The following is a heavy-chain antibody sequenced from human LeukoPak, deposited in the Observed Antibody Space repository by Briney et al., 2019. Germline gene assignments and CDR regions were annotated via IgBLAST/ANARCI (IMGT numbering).Heavy chain of an antibody. D-gene: IGHD1-26*01. CDR3: ARDRLGATYDAFDM. CDR2: ISSSSSYT. Sequence: GGSLRLSCAASGFTFSSYSMNWVRQAPGKGLEWVSSISSSSSYTYYADSVKGRFTISRDNAKSSLYLQMNSLRAEDTAVYYCARDRLGATYDAFDMWGQGTMVTVSS. V-gene: IGHV3-21*01. J-gene: IGHJ3*02. CDR1: GFTFSSYS.